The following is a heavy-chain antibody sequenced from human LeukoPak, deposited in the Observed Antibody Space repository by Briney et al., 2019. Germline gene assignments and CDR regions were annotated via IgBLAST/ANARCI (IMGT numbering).Heavy chain of an antibody. Sequence: ASVKVSCKASGYTFTSYYMHWVRQAPGQGLEWMGIINPSGGSTSYAQKFQGRVTMTRDTSTSTVYMELSSLRSEDTAVYYCARDMVGEITMVRGVITPTYYFGYWGQGALVTVSS. J-gene: IGHJ4*02. CDR3: ARDMVGEITMVRGVITPTYYFGY. CDR2: INPSGGST. D-gene: IGHD3-10*01. V-gene: IGHV1-46*01. CDR1: GYTFTSYY.